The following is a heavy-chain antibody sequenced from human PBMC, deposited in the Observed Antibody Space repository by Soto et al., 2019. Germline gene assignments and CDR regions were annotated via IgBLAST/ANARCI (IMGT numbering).Heavy chain of an antibody. CDR2: ISVSGGST. Sequence: GGSLRLSCATSGFTFSTYGMSWVRQAPGKGLEWVSGISVSGGSTHYADSVKGRFTISRDNSKNTLYLQMKSLRAEDTALYYCAKDWTRGSGGYPDYFDYWGQGTLVTVSS. CDR1: GFTFSTYG. V-gene: IGHV3-23*01. D-gene: IGHD3-10*01. J-gene: IGHJ4*02. CDR3: AKDWTRGSGGYPDYFDY.